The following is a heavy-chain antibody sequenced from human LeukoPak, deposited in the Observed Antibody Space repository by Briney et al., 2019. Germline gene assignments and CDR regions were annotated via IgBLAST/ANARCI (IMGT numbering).Heavy chain of an antibody. J-gene: IGHJ4*02. CDR3: AGDVTTMIAGGFDY. V-gene: IGHV1-2*02. Sequence: ASVKVSCKASGYTFTGYYMHWVRQAPGQGLEWMGWINPNSGGTNYAQKFQGRVTMTRDTSISTAYMELSRLRSDDTAVYYCAGDVTTMIAGGFDYWGQGTLVTVSS. CDR2: INPNSGGT. D-gene: IGHD3-22*01. CDR1: GYTFTGYY.